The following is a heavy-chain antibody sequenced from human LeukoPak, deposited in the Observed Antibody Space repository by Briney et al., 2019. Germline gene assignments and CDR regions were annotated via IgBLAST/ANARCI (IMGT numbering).Heavy chain of an antibody. CDR1: GYNFASYW. CDR2: IYPGDSDT. CDR3: AFSPRGNWFDP. V-gene: IGHV5-51*01. J-gene: IGHJ5*02. D-gene: IGHD3-10*01. Sequence: GESLKISCKGSGYNFASYWIGWVRQMPEKGLEWMGIIYPGDSDTNHSPSFQGQVTISADKSISTAYLQWSSLKASDTAMYYCAFSPRGNWFDPWGQGALVTVSS.